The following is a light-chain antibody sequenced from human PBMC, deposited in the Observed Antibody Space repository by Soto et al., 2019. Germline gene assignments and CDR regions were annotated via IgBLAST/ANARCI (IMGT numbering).Light chain of an antibody. CDR1: QSISSW. V-gene: IGKV1-5*03. J-gene: IGKJ5*01. Sequence: DIHMTQSPSTLSASVGDRVTITCRASQSISSWLAWYQQKPGKAPKLLIYKASSLESGVPSRFSGSGSGTDFTLTISSLQPEDFATYYCQQLNSYPITFGQGTRLEIK. CDR3: QQLNSYPIT. CDR2: KAS.